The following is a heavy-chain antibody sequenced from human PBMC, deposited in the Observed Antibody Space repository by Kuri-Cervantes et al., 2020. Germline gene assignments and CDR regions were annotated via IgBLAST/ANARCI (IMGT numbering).Heavy chain of an antibody. V-gene: IGHV4-59*12. J-gene: IGHJ6*03. CDR1: GGSFSGYY. D-gene: IGHD3-16*01. Sequence: SETLSLTCAVYGGSFSGYYWTWIRQPPGKGLEWIGYMFYTGSSDYNPSLKSRVTISVDTSKNQFSLKLSSVTAADTAVYYCARVVDYCTTGYCYYMDVWAQGTTVTVSS. CDR3: ARVVDYCTTGYCYYMDV. CDR2: MFYTGSS.